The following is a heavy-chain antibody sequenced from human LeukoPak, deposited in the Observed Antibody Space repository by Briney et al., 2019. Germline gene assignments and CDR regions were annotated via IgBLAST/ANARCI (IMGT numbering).Heavy chain of an antibody. D-gene: IGHD4-11*01. V-gene: IGHV1-8*01. Sequence: GASVKVSCKASGYSFTSYDINWVRQATGQGLEWMGWMNSNSGNTGYAQKLQGRVTMTTDTSTSTAYMELRSLRSDDTAVYYCARGYSNYPFYYYYYMDVWGKGTTVTVSS. CDR2: MNSNSGNT. J-gene: IGHJ6*03. CDR1: GYSFTSYD. CDR3: ARGYSNYPFYYYYYMDV.